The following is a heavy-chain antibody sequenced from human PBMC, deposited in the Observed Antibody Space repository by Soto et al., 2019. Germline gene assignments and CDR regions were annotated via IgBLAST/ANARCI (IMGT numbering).Heavy chain of an antibody. V-gene: IGHV1-69*12. J-gene: IGHJ6*02. CDR1: GGTFSSYA. CDR3: ARDWVVAAAAGCYYGMDV. Sequence: QVQLVQSGAEVKKPGSSVKVSCKASGGTFSSYAISWVRQAPGQGLEWMGGIIPIFGTANYAQKFQGRVTITADESTSTAYMELSSLRSEDTAVYYCARDWVVAAAAGCYYGMDVWGQGTTVTVSS. CDR2: IIPIFGTA. D-gene: IGHD6-13*01.